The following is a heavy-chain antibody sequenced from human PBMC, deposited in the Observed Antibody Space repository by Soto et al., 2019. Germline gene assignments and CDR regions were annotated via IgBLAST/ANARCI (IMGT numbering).Heavy chain of an antibody. V-gene: IGHV4-30-4*01. CDR1: GGSISSGDYY. Sequence: SETLSLTCTVSGGSISSGDYYWSWIRQPPGKGLEWIGFIYYSGSTYYNPSLKSRVTISVDTSKNQFSLKLSSVTAADTAVYYCARDKITGLFDYWGQGTLVTVSS. CDR3: ARDKITGLFDY. D-gene: IGHD2-8*02. J-gene: IGHJ4*02. CDR2: IYYSGST.